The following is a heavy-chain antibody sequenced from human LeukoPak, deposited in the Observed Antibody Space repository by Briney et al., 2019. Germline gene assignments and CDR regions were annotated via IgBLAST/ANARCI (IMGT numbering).Heavy chain of an antibody. Sequence: GGSLRLSCAASGFTFSSYGMHWVRQAPGKGLEWVAVISYDGSNKNYGDSVKGRFTISRDKSNNTLYLQTNSLRAEDTAVYYCVKDRNGYYDILTGYYTTDYWGQGTLVTVSS. CDR1: GFTFSSYG. CDR3: VKDRNGYYDILTGYYTTDY. J-gene: IGHJ4*02. CDR2: ISYDGSNK. D-gene: IGHD3-9*01. V-gene: IGHV3-30*18.